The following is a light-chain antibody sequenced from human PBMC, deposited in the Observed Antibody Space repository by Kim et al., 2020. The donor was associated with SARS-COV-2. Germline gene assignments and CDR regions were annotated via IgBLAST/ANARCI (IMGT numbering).Light chain of an antibody. CDR1: ESVSSN. CDR3: QQYKNWPPYT. CDR2: GAS. V-gene: IGKV3-15*01. Sequence: EIVMTQSPGTLSVSPGERATLSCRASESVSSNLAWYQQKPGQAPRLLIYGASTRAASIPARFSGSGSGTEFTLTISSLQPEDFAVYYCQQYKNWPPYTFGQGTKLEI. J-gene: IGKJ2*01.